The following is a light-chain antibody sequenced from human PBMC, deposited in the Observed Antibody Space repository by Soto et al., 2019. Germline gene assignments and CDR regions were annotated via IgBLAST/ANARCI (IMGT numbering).Light chain of an antibody. V-gene: IGLV2-11*01. CDR3: CSSAGTYTYV. CDR2: DVS. Sequence: QSALTQPRSVSGSPGQSVAISCTGTNSILGDYNYVSWYQQHPGKAPKLMISDVSKRPSGVPDRFSGSKSGNTASLTISGLQAEDEADYYCCSSAGTYTYVFGTGTRSPS. CDR1: NSILGDYNY. J-gene: IGLJ1*01.